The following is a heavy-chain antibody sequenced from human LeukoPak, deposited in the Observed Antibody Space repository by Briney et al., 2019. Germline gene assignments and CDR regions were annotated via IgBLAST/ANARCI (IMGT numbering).Heavy chain of an antibody. V-gene: IGHV1-2*02. Sequence: AASVKVSCKASGYTFTGYYMHWVRQAPGQGLEWMGWINPSSGATNYAQKFQGRVTMTRDTSISTVYLELSRLRSDDTAVYYCARVRLCGAVGGTSAFDIWGQGTLVTVSS. CDR2: INPSSGAT. J-gene: IGHJ3*02. CDR1: GYTFTGYY. D-gene: IGHD1-26*01. CDR3: ARVRLCGAVGGTSAFDI.